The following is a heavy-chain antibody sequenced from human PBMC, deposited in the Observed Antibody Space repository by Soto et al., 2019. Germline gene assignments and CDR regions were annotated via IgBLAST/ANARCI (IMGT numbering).Heavy chain of an antibody. J-gene: IGHJ5*02. D-gene: IGHD5-18*01. CDR3: ARGPRSSYGTNNWFDP. V-gene: IGHV1-3*01. Sequence: QVQLVQSGAEVKKPGASVKVSCKASGYTFTSYAMHWVRQAPGQRLEWMGWINAGNGNTKYSQKFQGRVTITRDTSASTAYMELSSLRSEDTAVYYCARGPRSSYGTNNWFDPWGQGTLVTVSS. CDR2: INAGNGNT. CDR1: GYTFTSYA.